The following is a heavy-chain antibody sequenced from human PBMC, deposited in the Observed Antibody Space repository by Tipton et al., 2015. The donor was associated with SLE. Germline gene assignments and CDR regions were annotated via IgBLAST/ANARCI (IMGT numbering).Heavy chain of an antibody. J-gene: IGHJ3*02. D-gene: IGHD4-17*01. V-gene: IGHV4-61*05. CDR3: ARYDYGDPLGAFDI. CDR1: GGSISSSSYY. CDR2: IYYSGST. Sequence: TLSLTCTVSGGSISSSSYYWGWIRQPPGKGLEWIGYIYYSGSTNYNPSLKSRVIISVDTPKNQFSLKLSSVTAADTAVYYCARYDYGDPLGAFDIWGQGTMVTVSS.